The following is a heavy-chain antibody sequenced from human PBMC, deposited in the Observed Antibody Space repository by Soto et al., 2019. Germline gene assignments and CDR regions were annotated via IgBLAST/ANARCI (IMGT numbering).Heavy chain of an antibody. J-gene: IGHJ6*02. CDR2: TIPIFGTA. CDR3: ASTRRGNYYYGMDV. V-gene: IGHV1-69*13. Sequence: SEKVSCKASGGTFSSYAISWVRQAPGQGLEWMGGTIPIFGTANYAQKFQGRVTITADESTSTAYMELSSLRSEDTAVYYCASTRRGNYYYGMDVWGQGTTVTVSS. CDR1: GGTFSSYA.